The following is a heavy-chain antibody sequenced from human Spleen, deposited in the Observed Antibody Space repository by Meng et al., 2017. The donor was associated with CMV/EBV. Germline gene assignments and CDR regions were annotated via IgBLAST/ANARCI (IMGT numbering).Heavy chain of an antibody. J-gene: IGHJ4*02. CDR3: ARVRSSTSPLRL. D-gene: IGHD2-2*01. CDR2: ISSSGSTI. CDR1: GFTFSDYY. Sequence: CAASGFTFSDYYMSWIRQAPGKGLEWVSYISSSGSTIYYADSVKGRFTISRDNAKNSLYLQMNSLRAEDTAVYYCARVRSSTSPLRLWGQGTLVTVSS. V-gene: IGHV3-11*04.